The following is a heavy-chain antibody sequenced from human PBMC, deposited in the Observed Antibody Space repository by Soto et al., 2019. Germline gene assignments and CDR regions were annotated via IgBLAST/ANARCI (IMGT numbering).Heavy chain of an antibody. CDR1: GFTFRGSA. Sequence: EVQLVESGGGLVQPGGSLKLSCAASGFTFRGSAMHWVRQASGKGVAWVCRIRSKANSYAAAYAASVKGRFTICMDDSTNRSYRQMNSLKTEDTAVYYCSTTRVITFWGVIVDNGYWGQGTLVTVSS. V-gene: IGHV3-73*01. D-gene: IGHD3-16*02. CDR3: STTRVITFWGVIVDNGY. J-gene: IGHJ4*02. CDR2: IRSKANSYAA.